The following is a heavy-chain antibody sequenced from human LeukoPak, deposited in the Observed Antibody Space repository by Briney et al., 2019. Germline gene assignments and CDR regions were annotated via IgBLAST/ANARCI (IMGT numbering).Heavy chain of an antibody. CDR2: IYYSGST. V-gene: IGHV4-59*01. J-gene: IGHJ5*02. Sequence: TSETLSLTCTVSGGSISSYYWSWIRQPPGKGLEWIGYIYYSGSTSYNPSLKSRVTISVDTSKNQFSLKLSSVTAADTAVYYCARGLAVVVGYLWFDPWGQGTLVTVSS. CDR3: ARGLAVVVGYLWFDP. D-gene: IGHD2-2*01. CDR1: GGSISSYY.